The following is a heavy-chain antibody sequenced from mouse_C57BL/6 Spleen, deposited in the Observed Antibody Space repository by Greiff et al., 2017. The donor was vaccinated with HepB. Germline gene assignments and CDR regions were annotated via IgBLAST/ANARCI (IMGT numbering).Heavy chain of an antibody. CDR2: FTMYSDAT. CDR1: YFSFMASA. J-gene: IGHJ4*01. CDR3: ARGDYSNYDAMDY. D-gene: IGHD2-5*01. Sequence: SGAELVRPGSSVKLSCKDSYFSFMASAMHWVKQRPGHGLEWIGSFTMYSDATEYSENFKGKATLTANTSSSTAYMELSSLTSEDSAVYYCARGDYSNYDAMDYWGQGTSVTVSS. V-gene: IGHV1-49*01.